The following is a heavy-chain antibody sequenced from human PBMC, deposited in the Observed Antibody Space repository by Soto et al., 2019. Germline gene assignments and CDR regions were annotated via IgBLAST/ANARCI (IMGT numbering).Heavy chain of an antibody. CDR1: GGTFSSYA. D-gene: IGHD6-13*01. CDR2: IIPIFGTA. J-gene: IGHJ4*02. Sequence: QVQLVQSGAEVKKPGSSVKVSCKASGGTFSSYAISWVRQAPGQGLEWMGGIIPIFGTANYAQKFQCRVTITADESTSTAYMELSRLRSEDTAVYYCERDWGSYSSSWPTFDYWGQGTLVTVSS. V-gene: IGHV1-69*01. CDR3: ERDWGSYSSSWPTFDY.